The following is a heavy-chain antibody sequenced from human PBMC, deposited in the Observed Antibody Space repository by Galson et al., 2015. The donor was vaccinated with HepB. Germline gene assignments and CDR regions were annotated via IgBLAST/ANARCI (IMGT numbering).Heavy chain of an antibody. J-gene: IGHJ4*02. D-gene: IGHD3-22*01. CDR1: GFNFRDYS. Sequence: SLRLSCAASGFNFRDYSMHWVRQIPGKGLEWVALINWDSSSIYYADSVKGRFTVSRDNSISSLFLQMNSLRTEDTALYCCAKAHDSSAYYFGSWGRGTLVRVSA. CDR3: AKAHDSSAYYFGS. V-gene: IGHV3-43*01. CDR2: INWDSSSI.